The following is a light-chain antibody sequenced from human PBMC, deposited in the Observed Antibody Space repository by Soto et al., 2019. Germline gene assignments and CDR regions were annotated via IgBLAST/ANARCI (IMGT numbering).Light chain of an antibody. CDR3: QQYGSARWT. CDR2: GAS. J-gene: IGKJ1*01. CDR1: QSVSSSY. Sequence: EIVLTQSPGTLSLSPGERGTLSCRASQSVSSSYLAWYQQKPGQAPRLLIYGASSRATGIPDRFSGSGSGADFTLTITRLEPEDFAVYYCQQYGSARWTFGQGTKVDIK. V-gene: IGKV3-20*01.